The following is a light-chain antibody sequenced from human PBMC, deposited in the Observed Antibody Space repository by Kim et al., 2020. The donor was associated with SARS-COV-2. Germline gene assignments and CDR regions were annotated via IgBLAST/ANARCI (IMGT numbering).Light chain of an antibody. CDR2: KDS. CDR3: QSADSSGTHHV. J-gene: IGLJ1*01. V-gene: IGLV3-25*03. Sequence: SYELTQPPSVSVSPGQTARITCSGDALPKRYAYWYQQKPGQAPVLVIYKDSERPSGIPERFSGSSSGTTVTLTISGVQAEDEADYYCQSADSSGTHHVFGTGTKVTVL. CDR1: ALPKRY.